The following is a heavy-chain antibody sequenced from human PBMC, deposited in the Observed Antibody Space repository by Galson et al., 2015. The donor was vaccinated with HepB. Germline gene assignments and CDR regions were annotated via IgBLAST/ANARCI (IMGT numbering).Heavy chain of an antibody. Sequence: PALVKPTQTLTLTCTVSGFSLSNARMGVSWIRQPPGKALEWLAHIFSNDEKSYSTSLKSRLTISKDTSKSQVVLTMTNMDPVDTATYYCARIVERPRYFDYWGQGTLVTVSS. CDR2: IFSNDEK. D-gene: IGHD1-1*01. V-gene: IGHV2-26*01. CDR3: ARIVERPRYFDY. CDR1: GFSLSNARMG. J-gene: IGHJ4*02.